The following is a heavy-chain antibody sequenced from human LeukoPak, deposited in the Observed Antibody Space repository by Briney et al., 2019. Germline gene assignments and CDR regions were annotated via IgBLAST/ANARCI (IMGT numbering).Heavy chain of an antibody. CDR2: IKQDGSEK. CDR1: GFTFSSYW. D-gene: IGHD3-22*01. V-gene: IGHV3-7*03. J-gene: IGHJ4*02. Sequence: GGSLRLSCAASGFTFSSYWMSWVRQAPGKGLERVANIKQDGSEKYYVDSVKGRFTISRDNAKNSLYLQMNSLRAEDTAVYYCAKDPVPDSSGYYYPYFDYWGQGTLVTVSS. CDR3: AKDPVPDSSGYYYPYFDY.